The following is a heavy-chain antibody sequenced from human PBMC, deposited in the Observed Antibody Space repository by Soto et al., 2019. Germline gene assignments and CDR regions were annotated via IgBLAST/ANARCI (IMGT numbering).Heavy chain of an antibody. Sequence: GESLKISCNGSRYSFINYWISWVLQMPGKGLEWMGRIDPSDSFTDYSPSFQGHVTISADKSVFTGYLQWSSLKASDTAIYYCARRSGYHDYWGQGTRGTVS. CDR2: IDPSDSFT. CDR3: ARRSGYHDY. CDR1: RYSFINYW. J-gene: IGHJ4*02. V-gene: IGHV5-10-1*01. D-gene: IGHD5-12*01.